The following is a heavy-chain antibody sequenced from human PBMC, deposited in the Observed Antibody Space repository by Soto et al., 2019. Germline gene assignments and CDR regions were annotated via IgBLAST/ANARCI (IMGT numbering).Heavy chain of an antibody. CDR1: GGSISSYY. J-gene: IGHJ4*01. Sequence: QVQLQGSGPGLLKPSETLSLTCTVSGGSISSYYWNWIRQPAGKGLEWIGRIFSSGSTNYNPSLKSRVTMSVDTSKNQFSLKLSSVTAADTAVYYCARGGLGGYFFDYWGQETLVTVSS. CDR3: ARGGLGGYFFDY. V-gene: IGHV4-4*07. CDR2: IFSSGST. D-gene: IGHD6-25*01.